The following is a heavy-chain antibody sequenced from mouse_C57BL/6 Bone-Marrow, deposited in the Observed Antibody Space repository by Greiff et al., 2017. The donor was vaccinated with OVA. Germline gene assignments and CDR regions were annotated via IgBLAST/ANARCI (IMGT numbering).Heavy chain of an antibody. D-gene: IGHD2-4*01. CDR2: IHPNSGST. V-gene: IGHV1-64*01. CDR3: ARILYDCDKGCAY. CDR1: GYTFTSYW. J-gene: IGHJ3*01. Sequence: QVQLQQPGAELVKPGASVKLSCKASGYTFTSYWMHWVKQRPGQGLEWIGMIHPNSGSTNYNEKFKSKATLTVDKSSSTAYMQLSSLTSEDSAVYFCARILYDCDKGCAYWGQGTRVTVSA.